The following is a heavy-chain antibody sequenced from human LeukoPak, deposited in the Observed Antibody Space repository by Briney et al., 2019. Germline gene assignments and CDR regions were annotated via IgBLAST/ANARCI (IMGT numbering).Heavy chain of an antibody. CDR2: INHGGST. Sequence: SETLSLACAVYGGSLSAYYWTWIRQPPGKGLEWIGEINHGGSTNYNPSLKSRVTISIDTSKNQFSLKLSSVTAADTAVYYCARYLDYGGNSRVFQHWGQGTLVTVSS. CDR3: ARYLDYGGNSRVFQH. D-gene: IGHD4-23*01. J-gene: IGHJ1*01. V-gene: IGHV4-34*01. CDR1: GGSLSAYY.